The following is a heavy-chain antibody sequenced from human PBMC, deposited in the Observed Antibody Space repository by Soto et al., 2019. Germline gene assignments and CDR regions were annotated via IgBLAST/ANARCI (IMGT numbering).Heavy chain of an antibody. CDR1: GYTFTYYG. V-gene: IGHV1-18*04. CDR3: ARDVPGSGVPFWDY. D-gene: IGHD2-15*01. Sequence: QIQLVQSGAEMKKPGASVKVSCKPSGYTFTYYGVSWLRQAPGQGLEWLGWISAYNGNTDYAHKFQGRVALTTDTSTSTAYMELRGLSPDDTAVYYCARDVPGSGVPFWDYWGQGTLVTVSS. CDR2: ISAYNGNT. J-gene: IGHJ4*02.